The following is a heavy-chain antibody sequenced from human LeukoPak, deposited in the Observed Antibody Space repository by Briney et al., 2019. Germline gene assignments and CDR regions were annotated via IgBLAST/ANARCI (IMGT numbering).Heavy chain of an antibody. J-gene: IGHJ4*01. Sequence: GGSLRLSRVASVFTFSRYSMTWVRQGPERGLEWVSAISSSGASTYYADSVKGRFTISRDNSKNTLHLQMNSLTAEDTAVYYCVKNSNRSGWYQVHWGHGTLVTVSS. D-gene: IGHD6-19*01. CDR3: VKNSNRSGWYQVH. V-gene: IGHV3-23*01. CDR2: ISSSGAST. CDR1: VFTFSRYS.